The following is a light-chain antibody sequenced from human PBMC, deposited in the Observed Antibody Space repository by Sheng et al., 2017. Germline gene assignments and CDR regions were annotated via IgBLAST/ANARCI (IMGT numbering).Light chain of an antibody. CDR2: AAS. J-gene: IGKJ2*01. V-gene: IGKV1-39*01. CDR3: QQYYTTPYT. Sequence: DIHMTQSPSSLSASVGDRVTITCRASETIAGHLNWYQQKPGRAPKLLILAASSLQSGVPSRFSGSESGTDYTLTIRSLQPKDFATYYCQQYYTTPYTFGQGTKLEIK. CDR1: ETIAGH.